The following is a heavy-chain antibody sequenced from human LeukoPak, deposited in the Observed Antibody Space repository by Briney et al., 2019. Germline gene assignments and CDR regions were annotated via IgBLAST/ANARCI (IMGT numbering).Heavy chain of an antibody. D-gene: IGHD3-22*01. CDR1: GGTFSSYA. Sequence: SVKVSCKASGGTFSSYAISWVRQAPGQGLEWMGGIIPIFGTANYAQKFQGRVTITTDESTSTAYMELSSLRSEDTAVYYCAICSVVIPRNYYYYMDVWGKGTTVTVSS. J-gene: IGHJ6*03. CDR3: AICSVVIPRNYYYYMDV. CDR2: IIPIFGTA. V-gene: IGHV1-69*05.